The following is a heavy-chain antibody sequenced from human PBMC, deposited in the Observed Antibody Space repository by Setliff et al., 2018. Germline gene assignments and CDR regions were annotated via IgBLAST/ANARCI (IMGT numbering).Heavy chain of an antibody. CDR1: GFNFRNYW. J-gene: IGHJ6*02. Sequence: PGGSLRLSCAASGFNFRNYWMNWARQAPGKGLEWVANINKDGSDKNYVDSVRGRFTISRDNAKNLLYLQMNSLRDEDTALYYCVRELVSSAPGNVYYYNGLDFWGQGTTVTVSS. V-gene: IGHV3-7*01. D-gene: IGHD6-25*01. CDR3: VRELVSSAPGNVYYYNGLDF. CDR2: INKDGSDK.